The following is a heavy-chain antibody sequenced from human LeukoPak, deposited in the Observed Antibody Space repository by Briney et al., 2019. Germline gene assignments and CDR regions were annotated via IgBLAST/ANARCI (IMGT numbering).Heavy chain of an antibody. CDR3: ARGPYYYDSSGHHSDY. CDR1: GYTFTSYD. J-gene: IGHJ4*02. V-gene: IGHV1-8*01. D-gene: IGHD3-22*01. Sequence: ASVKASCKASGYTFTSYDINWVRQATGQGLEWMGWMNPNSGNTGYAQKFQGRVTMTRNTSISTAYMELSSLRSEDTAVYYCARGPYYYDSSGHHSDYWGQGTLVTVSS. CDR2: MNPNSGNT.